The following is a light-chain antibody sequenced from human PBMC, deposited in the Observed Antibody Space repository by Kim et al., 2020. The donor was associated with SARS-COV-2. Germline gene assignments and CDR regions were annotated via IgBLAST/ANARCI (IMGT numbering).Light chain of an antibody. J-gene: IGLJ2*01. CDR3: SSYTSSSTLGV. Sequence: QSALTQPASVSGSPGQSITISCTGTSSDVGGYNYVSWYQQHPGKAPKLMIYDVSNRPSGVANRFSGSKSGNTASLNISGLQAEDEADYYCSSYTSSSTLGVFGGGTKLT. CDR2: DVS. CDR1: SSDVGGYNY. V-gene: IGLV2-14*03.